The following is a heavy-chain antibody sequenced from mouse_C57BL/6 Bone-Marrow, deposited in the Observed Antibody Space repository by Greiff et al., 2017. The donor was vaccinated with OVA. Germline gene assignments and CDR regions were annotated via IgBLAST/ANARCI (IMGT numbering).Heavy chain of an antibody. J-gene: IGHJ2*01. CDR2: IRSKSNNYAT. CDR1: GFSFNTYA. Sequence: EVKLVESGGGLVQPKGSLKLSCAASGFSFNTYAMNWVRQAPGKGLEWVARIRSKSNNYATYYADSVKDRFTISRDDSESMLYLQMNNLKTEDTAMYYCVRDSHYFDYWGQGTTLTVSS. V-gene: IGHV10-1*01. CDR3: VRDSHYFDY.